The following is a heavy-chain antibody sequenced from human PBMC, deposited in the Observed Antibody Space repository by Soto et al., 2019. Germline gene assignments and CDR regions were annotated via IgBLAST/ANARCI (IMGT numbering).Heavy chain of an antibody. V-gene: IGHV3-74*01. CDR1: GFTFSKYR. CDR3: TKMGGFDY. J-gene: IGHJ4*02. D-gene: IGHD3-16*01. CDR2: ITSDGAST. Sequence: LRLSCAASGFTFSKYRMHWVRQPPGMGLEWLSRITSDGASTSYADSVKGRFTISRDNANNTVYLQMNSLRAEDTAVYYCTKMGGFDYWGQGTLVTVSS.